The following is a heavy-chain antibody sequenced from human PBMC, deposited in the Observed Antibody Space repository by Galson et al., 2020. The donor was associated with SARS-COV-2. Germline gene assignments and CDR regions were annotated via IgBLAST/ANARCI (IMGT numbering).Heavy chain of an antibody. Sequence: GGSLRLSCAASGLTFSSYWMSWVRQAPGKGLKWVATIKQDGSEKYYVNSVKGRFTISRDNAKNSLYLQMNSLRAEDTAVDYCPRIARPYSSGWYDDAFYIWGQGTIVTVSS. D-gene: IGHD6-19*01. J-gene: IGHJ3*02. CDR1: GLTFSSYW. V-gene: IGHV3-7*01. CDR3: PRIARPYSSGWYDDAFYI. CDR2: IKQDGSEK.